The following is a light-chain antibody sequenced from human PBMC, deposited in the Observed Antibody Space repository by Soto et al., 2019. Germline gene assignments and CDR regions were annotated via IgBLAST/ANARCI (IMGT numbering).Light chain of an antibody. V-gene: IGKV2-28*01. CDR3: MQTLQSLRT. J-gene: IGKJ3*01. Sequence: DIVMTQSPLSLPVTPGEPASISFRSSQSLLHSNGYNYLDWYLQKPGQSPQLLIYLGSNRATGVPDRFSGSGSGTDFTLKISRVEAEDVGIYYCMQTLQSLRTFAPGTKVDIK. CDR2: LGS. CDR1: QSLLHSNGYNY.